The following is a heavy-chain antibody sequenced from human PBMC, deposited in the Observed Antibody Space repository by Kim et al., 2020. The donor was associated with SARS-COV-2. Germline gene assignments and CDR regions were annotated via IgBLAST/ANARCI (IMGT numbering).Heavy chain of an antibody. V-gene: IGHV1-18*01. CDR2: ISAYNGNT. CDR1: GYTFTSYG. CDR3: ARDCSGVGGYCSGGSCCHNDY. J-gene: IGHJ4*02. D-gene: IGHD2-15*01. Sequence: ASVKVSCKASGYTFTSYGISWVRQAPGQGLEWMGWISAYNGNTNYAQKLQGRVTMTTDTSTSTAYMELRSLRSDDTAVYYCARDCSGVGGYCSGGSCCHNDYWCQGTLVTVSS.